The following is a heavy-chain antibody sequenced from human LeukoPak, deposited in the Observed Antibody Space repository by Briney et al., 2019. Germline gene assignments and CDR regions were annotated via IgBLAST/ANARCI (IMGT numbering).Heavy chain of an antibody. CDR3: ARARNDYSNVLYYYYYYMDV. D-gene: IGHD4-11*01. Sequence: GGSLRPSCAASGFSVTSNYMSWVRQAPGKGLQWVSIIYSGGSTYYADSVKGRFTISRDNSKNTLYLQMNSLRAEDTAVYYCARARNDYSNVLYYYYYYMDVWGKGTTVTVSS. CDR1: GFSVTSNY. J-gene: IGHJ6*03. V-gene: IGHV3-53*01. CDR2: IYSGGST.